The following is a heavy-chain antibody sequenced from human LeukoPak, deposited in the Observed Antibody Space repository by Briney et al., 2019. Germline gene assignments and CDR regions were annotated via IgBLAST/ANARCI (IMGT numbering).Heavy chain of an antibody. D-gene: IGHD2-2*02. V-gene: IGHV4-38-2*01. Sequence: SETLSLTCAVSGYSISSGYYWGWIRQPPGKGLEWIGSIYHSGSTYYNPSLKSRVTISVDTSKNQFSLKLSSVTAADTAVYYCARPGGLGYCSSTSCYKFWYFDLWGRGTLATVSS. CDR1: GYSISSGYY. CDR2: IYHSGST. J-gene: IGHJ2*01. CDR3: ARPGGLGYCSSTSCYKFWYFDL.